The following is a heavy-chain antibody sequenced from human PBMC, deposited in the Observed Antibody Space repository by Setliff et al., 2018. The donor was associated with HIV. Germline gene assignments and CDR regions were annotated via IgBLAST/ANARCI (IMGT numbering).Heavy chain of an antibody. J-gene: IGHJ4*02. Sequence: LSLTCTVSGGFTNTKYWSWIRQTPGKGLEWIGYIYYRGSTDYNPSLKSRVTISLDTSKNQFSLILSSMTAADTAVYYCARGAAADGRLFDYWGQGTLVTVSS. CDR1: GGFTNTKY. V-gene: IGHV4-59*01. CDR3: ARGAAADGRLFDY. CDR2: IYYRGST. D-gene: IGHD4-17*01.